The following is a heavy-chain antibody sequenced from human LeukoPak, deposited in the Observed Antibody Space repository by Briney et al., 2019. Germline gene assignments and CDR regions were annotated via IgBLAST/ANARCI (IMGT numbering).Heavy chain of an antibody. CDR1: GGTFNNYA. J-gene: IGHJ6*02. D-gene: IGHD3-3*01. V-gene: IGHV1-69*04. Sequence: GASVKVSCKASGGTFNNYAISWVRQAPGQGLEWMGRIIPIFGIANYAQKFQGRVTITADKSTSTAYMELSSLRSEDTAVYYCARPTLRFLEWFPRPLYYYGMDVWGQGTTVTVSS. CDR2: IIPIFGIA. CDR3: ARPTLRFLEWFPRPLYYYGMDV.